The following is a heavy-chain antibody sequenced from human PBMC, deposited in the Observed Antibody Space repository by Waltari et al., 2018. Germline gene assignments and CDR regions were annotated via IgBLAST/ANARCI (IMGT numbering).Heavy chain of an antibody. Sequence: QVQLVQSGAEVKKPGASVKVSCKASGYTFTGYYMHWVRQAPGQGLEWMGGIIPIFGTANYAQKFQGRVTITTDESTSTAYMELSSLRSEDTAVYYCARDGGSGSYASWGQGTLVTVSS. CDR1: GYTFTGYY. D-gene: IGHD1-26*01. CDR2: IIPIFGTA. V-gene: IGHV1-69*01. J-gene: IGHJ4*02. CDR3: ARDGGSGSYAS.